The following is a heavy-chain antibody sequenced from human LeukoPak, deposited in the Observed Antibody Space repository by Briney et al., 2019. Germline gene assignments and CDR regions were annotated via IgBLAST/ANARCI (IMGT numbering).Heavy chain of an antibody. V-gene: IGHV4-39*01. CDR2: IYYSGST. CDR3: ARHWWFGEFNY. J-gene: IGHJ4*02. Sequence: SETLSLTCTVSGGFISSSSYYWGWIRQPPGKGLEWIGSIYYSGSTYYNPSLKSRVTISVDTSKNQFSLKLSSVTAADTAVYYCARHWWFGEFNYWGQGTLVTVSS. D-gene: IGHD3-10*01. CDR1: GGFISSSSYY.